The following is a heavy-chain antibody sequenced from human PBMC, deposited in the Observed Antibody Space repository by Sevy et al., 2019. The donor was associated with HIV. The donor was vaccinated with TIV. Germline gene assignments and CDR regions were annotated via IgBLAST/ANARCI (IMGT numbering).Heavy chain of an antibody. Sequence: WGSLRLSCAASGFTFSNYAMNWVRQAPGKGLEWVSGISGSGGSGDKTNYADSVKGRFNISRDDSKNSLYLQLNSLRAEDTAIYYCARKYDSSGYFDYWGQGTLVTVSS. CDR1: GFTFSNYA. CDR3: ARKYDSSGYFDY. J-gene: IGHJ4*02. D-gene: IGHD3-22*01. V-gene: IGHV3-23*01. CDR2: ISGSGGSGDKT.